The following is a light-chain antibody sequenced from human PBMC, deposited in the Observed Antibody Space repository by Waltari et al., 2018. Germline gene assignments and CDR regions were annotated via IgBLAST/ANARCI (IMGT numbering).Light chain of an antibody. CDR2: EVN. CDR3: CSYAGTTSWL. J-gene: IGLJ3*02. CDR1: SSDVGDYL. V-gene: IGLV2-23*02. Sequence: QSALTQPASVSGSPGQSITISCTGTSSDVGDYLVSWYQQHAGQVPKLIIYEVNKRPSGFSTRFSGSRSGNTASLTISGLQAEDEATYFCCSYAGTTSWLFGGGTKVTVL.